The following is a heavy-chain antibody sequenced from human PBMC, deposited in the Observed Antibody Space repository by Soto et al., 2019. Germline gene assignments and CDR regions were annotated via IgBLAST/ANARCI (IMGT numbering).Heavy chain of an antibody. Sequence: QVQLQESGPGLVKPSETLSLTCTVSGGSISSYYWSWIRQPPGKGLEWIGYIYYSGSTNYNPSLKSRVTISVDTSKNQDSLKLSSVTAADTAVYYCARRWVGYSSTSNWFDPWGQGTLVTVSS. CDR3: ARRWVGYSSTSNWFDP. CDR1: GGSISSYY. V-gene: IGHV4-59*01. J-gene: IGHJ5*02. CDR2: IYYSGST. D-gene: IGHD6-19*01.